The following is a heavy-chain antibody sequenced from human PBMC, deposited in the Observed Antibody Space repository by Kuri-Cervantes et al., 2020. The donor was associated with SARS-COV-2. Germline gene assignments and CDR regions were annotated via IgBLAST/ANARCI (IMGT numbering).Heavy chain of an antibody. CDR2: ISSSSSYI. J-gene: IGHJ6*02. CDR1: GFTFSSYS. D-gene: IGHD3-3*01. CDR3: ARDVWSGYYYGMDV. Sequence: GESLKISCAASGFTFSSYSMNWVRQAPGKGLEWVSSISSSSSYIYYADSVKGRFTISRDNPKNTLYLQMNSLRAEDTAVYYCARDVWSGYYYGMDVWGQGTTVTVSS. V-gene: IGHV3-21*01.